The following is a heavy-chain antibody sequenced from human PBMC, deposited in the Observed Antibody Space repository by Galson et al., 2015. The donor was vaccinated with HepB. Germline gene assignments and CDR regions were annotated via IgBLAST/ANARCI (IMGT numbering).Heavy chain of an antibody. CDR2: INTNTGNP. J-gene: IGHJ4*02. CDR1: GYTFTNYA. Sequence: SVKVSCKASGYTFTNYAMNWVRQAPGQGLEWMGWINTNTGNPTYAPGFTGRFVFSLDTSVSTAYLQISSLKAEDSAVYYCAGDAFDSSSDYWGQGTLVTVSS. D-gene: IGHD3-22*01. CDR3: AGDAFDSSSDY. V-gene: IGHV7-4-1*02.